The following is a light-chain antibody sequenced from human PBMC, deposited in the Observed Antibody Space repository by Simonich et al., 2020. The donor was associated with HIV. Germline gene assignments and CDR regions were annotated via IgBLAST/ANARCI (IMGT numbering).Light chain of an antibody. J-gene: IGKJ2*01. V-gene: IGKV3-15*01. Sequence: EIVLTQSPATLSLSPGERATLSCRASQSVSSYLAWYQQKPGQAPRLLIYDASNRATGIPARFSGSGSWTEFTLTISSMQSEDFAVYYCQQYNNWPLLFGQGTKLEIK. CDR2: DAS. CDR1: QSVSSY. CDR3: QQYNNWPLL.